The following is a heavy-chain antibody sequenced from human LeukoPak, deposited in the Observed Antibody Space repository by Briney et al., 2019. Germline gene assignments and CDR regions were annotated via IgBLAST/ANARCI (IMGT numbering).Heavy chain of an antibody. CDR3: AHRHRGVASDI. CDR2: IYENDEK. V-gene: IGHV2-5*01. CDR1: GFSFSSGGVG. D-gene: IGHD2-15*01. J-gene: IGHJ3*02. Sequence: SGPTLVKPRQTLRLTCTFSGFSFSSGGVGVGWIRQPPGKALEWFGVIYENDEKLYSSSLQNRLTITKDTSRNQVVLTMANMDPVDTAPYYCAHRHRGVASDIWGQGTMVTVSS.